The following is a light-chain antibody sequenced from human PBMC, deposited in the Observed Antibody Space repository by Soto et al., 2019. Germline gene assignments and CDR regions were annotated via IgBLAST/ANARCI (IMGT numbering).Light chain of an antibody. CDR1: ESVSSNY. J-gene: IGKJ4*01. CDR3: QYYGSSPPLT. Sequence: EIVLTQSPGTLSLSPGERATLSCRASESVSSNYLAWYQQNLGQAPRLLIYGASSRAAGIPDRFSGSGSGTDFTLTISRLEPEDFGVYYCQYYGSSPPLTFGGGTKVEIK. V-gene: IGKV3-20*01. CDR2: GAS.